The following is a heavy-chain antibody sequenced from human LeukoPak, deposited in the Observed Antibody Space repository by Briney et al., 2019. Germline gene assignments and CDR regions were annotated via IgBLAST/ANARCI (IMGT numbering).Heavy chain of an antibody. D-gene: IGHD6-13*01. Sequence: GGSLRLSCAASGFTFSSYGMHWVRQAPGKGLEWVAVIWYDGSNKYYADSVKGRFTISRDNSKNTLYLQMNSLRAEDTAVYYCARGSQYSSSWYRWGQINDYWGQGTLVTVSS. V-gene: IGHV3-33*01. CDR1: GFTFSSYG. J-gene: IGHJ4*02. CDR2: IWYDGSNK. CDR3: ARGSQYSSSWYRWGQINDY.